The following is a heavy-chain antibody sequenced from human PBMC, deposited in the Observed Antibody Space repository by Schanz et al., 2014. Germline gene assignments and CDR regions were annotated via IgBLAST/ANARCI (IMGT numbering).Heavy chain of an antibody. V-gene: IGHV3-30*03. CDR2: ISSDGTNK. CDR1: GFTFSNFG. D-gene: IGHD6-6*01. CDR3: ARLATSKSRLGDAVDI. J-gene: IGHJ3*02. Sequence: QVQLVESGGGLVQPGRSLRLSCAASGFTFSNFGLHWVRQAPGKGLNWVAVISSDGTNKYYADSVQGRFTLSKDFSKDTLYLQLTSLRPEDTAVYYCARLATSKSRLGDAVDIWGQGTMVTVS.